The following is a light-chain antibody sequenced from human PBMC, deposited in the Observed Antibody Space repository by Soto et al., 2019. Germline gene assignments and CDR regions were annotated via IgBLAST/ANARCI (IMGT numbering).Light chain of an antibody. Sequence: EFVLTQSPGTLSLSPGERATLSCRASQTVRNNYLAWYQQKPGQAPRLLIYDASSRATGIPDRFSGGGSGTDFTLTISRLEPEDFAVYYCQQYNNWPLTFGPGTKVDIK. CDR1: QTVRNNY. CDR2: DAS. J-gene: IGKJ3*01. V-gene: IGKV3-20*01. CDR3: QQYNNWPLT.